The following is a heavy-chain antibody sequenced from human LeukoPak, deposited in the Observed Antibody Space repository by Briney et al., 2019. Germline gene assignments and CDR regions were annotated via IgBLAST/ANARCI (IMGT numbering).Heavy chain of an antibody. V-gene: IGHV3-23*01. Sequence: GGSLRLSCAASGFTFSTYAMNWVRQAPGKGLEWVSAFSGSGGRAYYADSVKGRFTISRDNSKNTLYLQMNSLRAEDTAIYYCAKRTAEGMDIWGQGTTATVSS. CDR3: AKRTAEGMDI. CDR2: FSGSGGRA. D-gene: IGHD5-18*01. J-gene: IGHJ6*02. CDR1: GFTFSTYA.